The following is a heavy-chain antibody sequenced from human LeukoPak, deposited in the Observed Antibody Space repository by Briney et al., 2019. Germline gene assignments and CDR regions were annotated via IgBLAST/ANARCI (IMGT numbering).Heavy chain of an antibody. J-gene: IGHJ4*02. CDR2: IWYDGSNK. Sequence: GRSLRLSCAASGFTFSSYGMHWVRQAPGEGLEWVAVIWYDGSNKYYADSVKGRFTISRDNSKNTLHLQMNSLRAEDTAVYYCARGIDGVGACFDYWGQGTLVTVSS. CDR3: ARGIDGVGACFDY. V-gene: IGHV3-33*01. CDR1: GFTFSSYG. D-gene: IGHD1-26*01.